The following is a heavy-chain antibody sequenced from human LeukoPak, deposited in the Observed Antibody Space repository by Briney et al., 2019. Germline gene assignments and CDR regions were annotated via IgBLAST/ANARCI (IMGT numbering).Heavy chain of an antibody. CDR1: GYTLTELS. V-gene: IGHV1-46*01. Sequence: ALVKVSCKVSGYTLTELSMHWVRQAPGQGLEWMGIINPSGGSTSYAQKFQGRVTMTRDTSTSTVYMELSSLRSEDTAVYYCARDGYDILTGYYLDPWGQGTLVTVSS. J-gene: IGHJ5*02. CDR2: INPSGGST. D-gene: IGHD3-9*01. CDR3: ARDGYDILTGYYLDP.